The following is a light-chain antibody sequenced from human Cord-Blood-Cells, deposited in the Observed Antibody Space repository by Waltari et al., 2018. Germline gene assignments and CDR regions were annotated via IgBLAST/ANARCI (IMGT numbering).Light chain of an antibody. V-gene: IGLV2-23*01. J-gene: IGLJ3*02. Sequence: QSALTQPASVSGSPGQSITISCTGTSSAVGSYNLVSLYQQHPGKAPKLMIYEGSKRPSGFSNRFSGSKSGNTASLTISGLQAEDEADYYCCSYAGSSTSWVFGGGTKLTVL. CDR1: SSAVGSYNL. CDR3: CSYAGSSTSWV. CDR2: EGS.